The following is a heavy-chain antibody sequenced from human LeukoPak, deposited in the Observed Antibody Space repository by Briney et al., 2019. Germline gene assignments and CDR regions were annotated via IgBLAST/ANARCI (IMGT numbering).Heavy chain of an antibody. J-gene: IGHJ6*03. D-gene: IGHD3-10*01. CDR1: GFTFSSYS. CDR2: ISSSSSYI. V-gene: IGHV3-21*01. CDR3: ARVGGITLALAPSPFPDYNYYYMDV. Sequence: GGSLRLSCAASGFTFSSYSMNWVRQAPGKGLEWVSAISSSSSYIYYTDSVKGRFTISRDNAKKSLYLQMNSLRAEDTAVYYCARVGGITLALAPSPFPDYNYYYMDVWGKGTTVTVSS.